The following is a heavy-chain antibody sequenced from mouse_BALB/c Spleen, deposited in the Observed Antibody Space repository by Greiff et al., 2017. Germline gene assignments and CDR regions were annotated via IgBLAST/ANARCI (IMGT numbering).Heavy chain of an antibody. Sequence: EVQLQQSGPELVKPGASVKISCKASGYSFTGYYMHWVKQSHVKSLEWIGRINPYNGATSYNQNFKDKASLTVDKSSSTAYMELHSLTSEDSAVYYCAREGDPRQLGLRGIAYWGQGTLVTVSA. D-gene: IGHD3-2*01. V-gene: IGHV1-31*01. CDR1: GYSFTGYY. CDR3: AREGDPRQLGLRGIAY. J-gene: IGHJ3*01. CDR2: INPYNGAT.